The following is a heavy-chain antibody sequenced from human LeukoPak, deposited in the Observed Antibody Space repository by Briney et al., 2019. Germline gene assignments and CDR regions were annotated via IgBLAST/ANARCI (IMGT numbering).Heavy chain of an antibody. CDR3: ARGARGIAVAGL. Sequence: SETLSLTCTVSGGSISSYYWNWIRQPAGKGLEWIGRIYTSGSTNYNSSLKSRVTISVDTSKNQFSLKLSSVTAADTAVYYCARGARGIAVAGLWGQGTLVTVSS. D-gene: IGHD6-19*01. CDR1: GGSISSYY. CDR2: IYTSGST. J-gene: IGHJ4*02. V-gene: IGHV4-4*07.